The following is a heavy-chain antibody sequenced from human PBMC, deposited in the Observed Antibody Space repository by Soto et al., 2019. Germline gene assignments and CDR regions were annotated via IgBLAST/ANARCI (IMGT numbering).Heavy chain of an antibody. CDR3: AKDHSVLLWFGELLSYFDY. D-gene: IGHD3-10*01. Sequence: EVQLLESGGGLVQPGGSLRLSCAASGFTFSSYAMSWVRQAPGKGLEWVSAISGSGGSTYYADSVKGRFTISRDNSKNTLYRQINSLRAEDTAVYYCAKDHSVLLWFGELLSYFDYWGQGTLVTVSS. V-gene: IGHV3-23*01. CDR1: GFTFSSYA. J-gene: IGHJ4*02. CDR2: ISGSGGST.